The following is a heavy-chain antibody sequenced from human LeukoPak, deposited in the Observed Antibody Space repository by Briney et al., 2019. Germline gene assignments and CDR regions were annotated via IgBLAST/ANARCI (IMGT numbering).Heavy chain of an antibody. D-gene: IGHD5-18*01. V-gene: IGHV4-39*01. J-gene: IGHJ2*01. Sequence: PSETLSLTCTVSGGSISSSSYYWGWIRQPPGKGLEWIGSIHYSGSTYYNPSLKSRVTISVDTSKNQFSLKLSSVTAADTAVYYCARHQVYSYATTDDWYFDLWGRGTLVTVSS. CDR2: IHYSGST. CDR3: ARHQVYSYATTDDWYFDL. CDR1: GGSISSSSYY.